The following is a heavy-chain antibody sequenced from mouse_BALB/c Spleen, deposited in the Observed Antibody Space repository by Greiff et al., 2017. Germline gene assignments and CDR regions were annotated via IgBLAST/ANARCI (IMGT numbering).Heavy chain of an antibody. CDR3: AREGASTVVDAMDY. CDR1: GFTFSSYG. Sequence: EVMLVESGGDLVKPGGSLKLSCAASGFTFSSYGMSWVRQTPDKRLEWVATISSGGSYTYYPDSVKGRFTISRDNAKNTLYLQMSSLKSEDTAMYYCAREGASTVVDAMDYWGQGTSVTVSS. V-gene: IGHV5-6*01. CDR2: ISSGGSYT. J-gene: IGHJ4*01. D-gene: IGHD1-1*01.